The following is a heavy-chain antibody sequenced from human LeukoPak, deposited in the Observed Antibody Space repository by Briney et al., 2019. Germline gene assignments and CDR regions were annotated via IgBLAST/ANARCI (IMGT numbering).Heavy chain of an antibody. CDR2: IYYSGST. Sequence: SETLSLTCTVSGGSISSGDYYWSWIRQPPGKGLEWIGYIYYSGSTYYNPSLKSRVTISVDTSKNQFSLKLSSVTAADTAVYYCATERGYYDFWSGYYNPHFDYWGQGTLVTVSS. V-gene: IGHV4-30-4*01. D-gene: IGHD3-3*01. CDR3: ATERGYYDFWSGYYNPHFDY. CDR1: GGSISSGDYY. J-gene: IGHJ4*02.